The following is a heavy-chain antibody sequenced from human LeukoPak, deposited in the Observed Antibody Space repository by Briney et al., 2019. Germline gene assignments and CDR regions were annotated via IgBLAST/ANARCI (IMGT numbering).Heavy chain of an antibody. J-gene: IGHJ4*02. Sequence: PGGALGLSCPASGFLFINHYMRGIRQAPGKGLEWVANINEDGSNKWHLGSVKGRFTVSRDNARNSLYLQMNSLRVEDTAVYYCTRVIVAVPGYFDYFDFWGQGVLVTVSS. CDR3: TRVIVAVPGYFDYFDF. D-gene: IGHD6-19*01. CDR2: INEDGSNK. V-gene: IGHV3-7*01. CDR1: GFLFINHY.